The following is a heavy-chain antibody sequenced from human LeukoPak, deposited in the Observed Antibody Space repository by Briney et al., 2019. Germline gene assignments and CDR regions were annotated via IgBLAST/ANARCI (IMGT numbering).Heavy chain of an antibody. CDR1: GFTFSSYS. V-gene: IGHV3-21*01. CDR3: AREAYDILTGYYPGYFDL. D-gene: IGHD3-9*01. Sequence: GGSLRLSCAASGFTFSSYSMNWVPQAPAKGLEWVSSISSSSSYIYYADSVKGRFTISRDNAKNSLYLQMNSLRAEDTAVYYCAREAYDILTGYYPGYFDLWGRGTLVTVSS. J-gene: IGHJ2*01. CDR2: ISSSSSYI.